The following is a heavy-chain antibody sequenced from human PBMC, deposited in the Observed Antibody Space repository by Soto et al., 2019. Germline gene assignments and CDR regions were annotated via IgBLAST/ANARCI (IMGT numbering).Heavy chain of an antibody. CDR3: ARVIAAAGPDLYYYYYYMDV. Sequence: SETLSLTCTVSDGSISSYYWSWIRQPPGKGLEWIGYIYYSGSTNYNPSLKSRVTISVDTSKNQFSLKLSSVTAADTAVYYCARVIAAAGPDLYYYYYYMDVWGKGTTVTVSS. CDR1: DGSISSYY. J-gene: IGHJ6*03. V-gene: IGHV4-59*01. CDR2: IYYSGST. D-gene: IGHD6-13*01.